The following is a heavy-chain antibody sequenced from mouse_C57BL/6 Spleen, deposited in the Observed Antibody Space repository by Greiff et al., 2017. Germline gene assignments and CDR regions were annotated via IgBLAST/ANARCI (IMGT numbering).Heavy chain of an antibody. CDR3: AREAQAFAY. D-gene: IGHD3-2*02. Sequence: EVQLQQSGPELVKPGASVKISCKASGYTFTDYYMNWVKQSHGKSLEWIGDINPNNGGTSYNQKFKGKATLTVDKSSSTAYMELRSLTSEDSAVYYCAREAQAFAYWGQGTLVTVSA. CDR2: INPNNGGT. V-gene: IGHV1-26*01. J-gene: IGHJ3*01. CDR1: GYTFTDYY.